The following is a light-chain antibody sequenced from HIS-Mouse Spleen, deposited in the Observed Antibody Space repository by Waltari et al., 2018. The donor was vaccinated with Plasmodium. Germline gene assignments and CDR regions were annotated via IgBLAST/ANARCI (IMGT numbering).Light chain of an antibody. CDR2: AAS. Sequence: DIQMTQSPSSLSASVGDRVTITCRASQSISSYLNWYQQKPGKAPKLLIYAASSLQSGVPSRFSGSGSGTDFTLTLSSLQPEYFATYYCQQSYSTWTFGQGTKVEIK. CDR3: QQSYSTWT. CDR1: QSISSY. J-gene: IGKJ1*01. V-gene: IGKV1-39*01.